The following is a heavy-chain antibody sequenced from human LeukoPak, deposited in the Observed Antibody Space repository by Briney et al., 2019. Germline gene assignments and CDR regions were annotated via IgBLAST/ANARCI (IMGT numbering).Heavy chain of an antibody. CDR2: INPNSGGT. Sequence: ASVKVSCKASGYTFTDYYMHWVRQAPGQGLEWMGWINPNSGGTNYAQKFQGRVTMTRDTSISTAYMELSRLRSDDTAVYYCARGGPDSYGFEKRTKNWFDPWGQGTLVTVSS. V-gene: IGHV1-2*02. D-gene: IGHD5-18*01. CDR3: ARGGPDSYGFEKRTKNWFDP. CDR1: GYTFTDYY. J-gene: IGHJ5*02.